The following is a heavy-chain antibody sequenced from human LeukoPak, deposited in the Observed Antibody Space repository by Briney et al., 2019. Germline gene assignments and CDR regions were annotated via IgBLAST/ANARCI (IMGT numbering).Heavy chain of an antibody. Sequence: ASVKVSCKVSGYTLTELSMHWVRQAPGKGLEWMGLVDPENGHTKYAEEFQGRVTITADTSTGTVYMELASLRSEDTAVYYCAKRVACNTNSCYKGAEFFQHWGQGTLVSVSS. D-gene: IGHD2-2*02. CDR1: GYTLTELS. CDR2: VDPENGHT. V-gene: IGHV1-24*01. CDR3: AKRVACNTNSCYKGAEFFQH. J-gene: IGHJ1*01.